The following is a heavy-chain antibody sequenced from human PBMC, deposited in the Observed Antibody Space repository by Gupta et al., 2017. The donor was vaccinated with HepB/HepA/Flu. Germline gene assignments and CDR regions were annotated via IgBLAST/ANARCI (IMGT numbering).Heavy chain of an antibody. V-gene: IGHV4-39*02. CDR1: GGSISSNSYY. CDR3: ARLRYSSGWPRDY. D-gene: IGHD6-19*01. CDR2: ISYGGST. Sequence: QLQLQESGPGLVKPSETLSLTCTVSGGSISSNSYYWGWIRQPPGNGLEWMGSISYGGSTYYNPSLKSRFTISVDTSKNHFSLKLGSVTAADTAVYYWARLRYSSGWPRDYWGQGTLVTVSS. J-gene: IGHJ4*02.